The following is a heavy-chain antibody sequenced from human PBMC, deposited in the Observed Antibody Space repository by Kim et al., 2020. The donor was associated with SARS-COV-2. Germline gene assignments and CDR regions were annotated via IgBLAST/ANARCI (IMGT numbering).Heavy chain of an antibody. J-gene: IGHJ4*02. V-gene: IGHV4-4*02. CDR3: VRGPPRDDTGFDF. CDR1: GASVSNNNW. CDR2: IFHRGSA. Sequence: SETLSLTCTVSGASVSNNNWWSWVRQAPGRGLEWIGEIFHRGSANYNPSLESRVTISMDKSKNQFFLTVNSVTAADTAVYYCVRGPPRDDTGFDFWGQGTLVTVSP.